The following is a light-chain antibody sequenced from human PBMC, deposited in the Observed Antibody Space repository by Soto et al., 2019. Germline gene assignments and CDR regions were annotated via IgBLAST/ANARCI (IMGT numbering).Light chain of an antibody. Sequence: EIVLTQSPVTLSLSPGERATLSCRASQSVASSYLAWYQQKPGQAPRLLIYGASSGATGIPDRFSGSGSGTDFTLTISRLEPEDFAVYYCQPYVSPPITFGQGTRLEI. V-gene: IGKV3-20*01. CDR1: QSVASSY. CDR2: GAS. J-gene: IGKJ5*01. CDR3: QPYVSPPIT.